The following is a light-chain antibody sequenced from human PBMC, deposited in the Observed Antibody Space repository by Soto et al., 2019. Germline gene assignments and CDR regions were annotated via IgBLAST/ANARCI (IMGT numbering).Light chain of an antibody. J-gene: IGLJ1*01. V-gene: IGLV2-14*01. CDR1: SSDVGGYNY. CDR3: SSYRTGGPFV. CDR2: EVS. Sequence: QSVLTQPASVSGSPGQSIAISCTGTSSDVGGYNYVSWYQQLPGKAPKLLISEVSNRPSGVSHRFSGSKSGNTASLAISGLQAEDEADYYCSSYRTGGPFVFGTGTNVTVL.